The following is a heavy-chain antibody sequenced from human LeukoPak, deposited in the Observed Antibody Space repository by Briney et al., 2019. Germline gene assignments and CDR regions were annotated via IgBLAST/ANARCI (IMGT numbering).Heavy chain of an antibody. CDR3: ARGREIYDLWTQYYYYMDV. D-gene: IGHD3-3*01. V-gene: IGHV4-59*01. Sequence: PSETLSLTCTVSGGSISSYYWSWIRQPPGKGLEWIGNIYYSGSTNYNPSLKSRVAISVDTSKNQFSLKLSSVTAADTAVYYCARGREIYDLWTQYYYYMDVWGKGTTVPVSS. CDR1: GGSISSYY. J-gene: IGHJ6*03. CDR2: IYYSGST.